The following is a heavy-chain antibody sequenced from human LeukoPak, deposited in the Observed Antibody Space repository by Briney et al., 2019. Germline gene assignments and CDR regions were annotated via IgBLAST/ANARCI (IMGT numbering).Heavy chain of an antibody. CDR3: ATSTAFWSGYLN. CDR1: GYTLTELS. CDR2: FDPEDGET. D-gene: IGHD3-3*01. V-gene: IGHV1-24*01. Sequence: ASVKVSCKVSGYTLTELSMHWVRQAPGKGLEWMGGFDPEDGETIYAQKFQGRVTMTEDTSTDTAYMELSSLRSEDTAVYYCATSTAFWSGYLNWGQGTLVTVSS. J-gene: IGHJ4*02.